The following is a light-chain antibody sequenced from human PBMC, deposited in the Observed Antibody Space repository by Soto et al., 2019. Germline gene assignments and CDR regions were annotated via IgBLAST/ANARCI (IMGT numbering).Light chain of an antibody. CDR3: QRYNSYSLT. J-gene: IGKJ4*01. V-gene: IGKV1-5*03. CDR2: KAS. CDR1: QRISSW. Sequence: DIQMTQSPSTLSASVGDRVTITCRASQRISSWLAWYQQKPGKAPKLLIYKASSLESGVPSRFSGSGSGTEFTLTISSLQPDDFATYYCQRYNSYSLTFGGGTKVEIK.